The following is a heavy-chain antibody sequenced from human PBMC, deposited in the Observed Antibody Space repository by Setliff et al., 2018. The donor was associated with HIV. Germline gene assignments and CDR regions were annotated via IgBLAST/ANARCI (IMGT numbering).Heavy chain of an antibody. CDR2: INTYNGNT. Sequence: ASVKVSCKASGYAFTGYGLSWVRQAPGQGLEWMGWINTYNGNTHYAQNLQGRVTMTTDTSTSTAYMELRSLRSDDTAVYYCVSPFSPPGPGGNCWGQGTLVTV. CDR1: GYAFTGYG. CDR3: VSPFSPPGPGGNC. D-gene: IGHD3-3*02. J-gene: IGHJ4*02. V-gene: IGHV1-18*01.